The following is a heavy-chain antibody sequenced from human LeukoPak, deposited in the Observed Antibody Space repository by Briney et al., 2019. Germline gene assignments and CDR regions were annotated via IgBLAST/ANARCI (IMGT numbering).Heavy chain of an antibody. Sequence: ASVKVSCKASGYTFTGYYMHWVRQAPGQGLEWMGWINPNSGGTNYAQKFQGRVTMTEDTSTDTAYMELSSLRSEDTAVYYCATGHVVPAAKSSLDAFDIWGQGTMVTVSS. V-gene: IGHV1-2*02. D-gene: IGHD2-2*01. CDR1: GYTFTGYY. CDR2: INPNSGGT. CDR3: ATGHVVPAAKSSLDAFDI. J-gene: IGHJ3*02.